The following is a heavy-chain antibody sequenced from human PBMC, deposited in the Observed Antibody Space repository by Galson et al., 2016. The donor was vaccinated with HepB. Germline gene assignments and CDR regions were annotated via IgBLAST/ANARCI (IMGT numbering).Heavy chain of an antibody. D-gene: IGHD2-2*01. J-gene: IGHJ5*02. CDR2: IGGSGGGT. CDR3: AKGQLIVVVPAAGNWFDP. V-gene: IGHV3-23*01. Sequence: SLRLSCAASGFTFSSYAMSWVRQAPGKGLEWVSAIGGSGGGTYYADSVKGRFTVSRDNSKNTLYLHMNSLRAEDTAVYYCAKGQLIVVVPAAGNWFDPWGQGTLVTVSS. CDR1: GFTFSSYA.